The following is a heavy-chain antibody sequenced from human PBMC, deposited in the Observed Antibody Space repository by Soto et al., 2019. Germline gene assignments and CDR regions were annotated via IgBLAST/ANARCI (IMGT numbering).Heavy chain of an antibody. CDR1: GGTFSTHA. J-gene: IGHJ6*02. CDR3: ARGYCSGGNCYSGMDV. Sequence: SVKVSCKASGGTFSTHAIIWVRQAPGHGLEWMGGIIPNSGTTYYTQKFQGRVTITADEPTSTAFMELSSLKSEDTAVFYCARGYCSGGNCYSGMDVWGQGTMVTVSS. V-gene: IGHV1-69*13. CDR2: IIPNSGTT. D-gene: IGHD2-15*01.